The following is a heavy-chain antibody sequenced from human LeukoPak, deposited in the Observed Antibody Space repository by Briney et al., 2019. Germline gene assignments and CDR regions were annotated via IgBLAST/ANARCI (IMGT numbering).Heavy chain of an antibody. J-gene: IGHJ4*02. D-gene: IGHD6-13*01. CDR2: ISGSGDRT. V-gene: IGHV3-23*01. CDR1: GFTFSSYA. CDR3: AKDFSNSWQKDY. Sequence: GGSLRLSCAASGFTFSSYAMSWVRQAPGKGMEWVSHISGSGDRTYYADSVKGRFTISSDNSKSTLYLLMNSLRADDTAVYYCAKDFSNSWQKDYWGQGTLVTVSS.